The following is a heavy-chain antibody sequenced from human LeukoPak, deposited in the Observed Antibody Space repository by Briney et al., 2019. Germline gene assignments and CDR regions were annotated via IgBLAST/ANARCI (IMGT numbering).Heavy chain of an antibody. Sequence: SETLSLTCTVSGGSISSSSYYWGWIRQPPGKGLEWIGSIYYSGSTYYNPSLKSRVTISVDTSKDQFSLKLSSVTAADTAVYYCARDLYYSSSADYWGQGTLVTVSS. CDR1: GGSISSSSYY. CDR3: ARDLYYSSSADY. D-gene: IGHD6-6*01. J-gene: IGHJ4*02. V-gene: IGHV4-39*02. CDR2: IYYSGST.